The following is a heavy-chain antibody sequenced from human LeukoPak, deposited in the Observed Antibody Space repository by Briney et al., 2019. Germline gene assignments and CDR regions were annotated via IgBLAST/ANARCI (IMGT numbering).Heavy chain of an antibody. J-gene: IGHJ6*02. CDR2: ISSSGGTT. CDR1: GVTFSSYA. Sequence: GGSLRLSCEVSGVTFSSYAMSWVRQAPGKGLEWVSGISSSGGTTYYAGSVRGRVTISRDDSKNTLFLQMNSPRAEDTAVYYCAKDANFSFCVGERAPYGMDVWGQGTTVTVS. V-gene: IGHV3-23*01. CDR3: AKDANFSFCVGERAPYGMDV. D-gene: IGHD1-26*01.